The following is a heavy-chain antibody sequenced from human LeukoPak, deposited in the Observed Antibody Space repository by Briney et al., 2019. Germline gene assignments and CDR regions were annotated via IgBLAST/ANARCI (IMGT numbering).Heavy chain of an antibody. CDR1: GGTFSSYA. Sequence: EASVKVSCKASGGTFSSYAISWVRQAPGQGLEWMGGIIPIFGTANYAQKFQGRVTITADESTSTAYMELSSLRSEDTAVYYCATASVLGIAVAGTLTGWGQGTLVTVSS. J-gene: IGHJ4*02. V-gene: IGHV1-69*13. CDR2: IIPIFGTA. D-gene: IGHD6-19*01. CDR3: ATASVLGIAVAGTLTG.